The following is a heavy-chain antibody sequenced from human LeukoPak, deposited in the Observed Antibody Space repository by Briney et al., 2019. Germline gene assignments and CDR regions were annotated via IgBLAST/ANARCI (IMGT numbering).Heavy chain of an antibody. J-gene: IGHJ4*02. CDR2: IGGSGGST. Sequence: GESLRLSCAASGFTFSSYAMSWVRQAPGKGLEWVSSIGGSGGSTYYADSVKGRFTISRDNSKNTLYLQMNSLRAEDTAVYYCAKVETAAAATLRGFDYWGQGTLVTVSS. D-gene: IGHD6-25*01. V-gene: IGHV3-23*01. CDR1: GFTFSSYA. CDR3: AKVETAAAATLRGFDY.